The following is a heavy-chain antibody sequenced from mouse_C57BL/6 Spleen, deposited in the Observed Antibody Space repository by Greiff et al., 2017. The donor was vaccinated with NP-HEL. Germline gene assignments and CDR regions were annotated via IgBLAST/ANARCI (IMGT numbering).Heavy chain of an antibody. V-gene: IGHV1-53*01. Sequence: VQLQQPGTELVKPGASVKLSCKASGYTFTSYWMHWVKQRPGQGLEWIGNINPSNGGTNYNEKFKSKATLTVDKSSSTAYMQLSSLTSEDSAVYYCAREGGRGYYAMDYWGQGTSVTVSS. D-gene: IGHD3-3*01. J-gene: IGHJ4*01. CDR3: AREGGRGYYAMDY. CDR2: INPSNGGT. CDR1: GYTFTSYW.